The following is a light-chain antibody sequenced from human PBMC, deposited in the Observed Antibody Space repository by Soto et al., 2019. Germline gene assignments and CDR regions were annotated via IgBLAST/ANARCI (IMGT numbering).Light chain of an antibody. CDR1: QSISSW. CDR3: QQYET. J-gene: IGKJ1*01. Sequence: DIQMTQSPSTLSASVGDRVTITCRASQSISSWLAWYQQKPGKAPKLLIYKASSLESGVPSRFSGSGAGTEFTLTSSSLQPDDFATYYCQQYETFGQGTKVEIK. V-gene: IGKV1-5*03. CDR2: KAS.